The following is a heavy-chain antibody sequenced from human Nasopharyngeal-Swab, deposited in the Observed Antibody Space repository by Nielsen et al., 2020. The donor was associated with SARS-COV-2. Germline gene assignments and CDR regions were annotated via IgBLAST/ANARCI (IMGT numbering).Heavy chain of an antibody. CDR1: GGTFSSYA. CDR3: ATDGPIYDYVWGSYRYLGY. CDR2: FDPEDGET. V-gene: IGHV1-24*01. J-gene: IGHJ4*02. D-gene: IGHD3-16*02. Sequence: ASVKVSCKASGGTFSSYAISWVRQAPGQGLEWMGGFDPEDGETIYAQKFQGRVTMTEDTSTDTAYMELSSLRSEDTAVYYCATDGPIYDYVWGSYRYLGYWGQGTLVTVSS.